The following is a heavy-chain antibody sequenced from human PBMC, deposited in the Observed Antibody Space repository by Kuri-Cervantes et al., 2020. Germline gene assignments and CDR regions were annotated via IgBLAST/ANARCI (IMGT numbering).Heavy chain of an antibody. V-gene: IGHV3-7*03. Sequence: GESLKISCAASGFTFSSYWMSWVRQAPGKGLEWVANIKQDGSEKYYVDSVKGRFTISRDNAKNSLYLQMNTLRVEDTAVYYCTKRPSGSYRPLEYWGQGTLVTVSS. CDR1: GFTFSSYW. J-gene: IGHJ4*02. CDR3: TKRPSGSYRPLEY. D-gene: IGHD3-3*01. CDR2: IKQDGSEK.